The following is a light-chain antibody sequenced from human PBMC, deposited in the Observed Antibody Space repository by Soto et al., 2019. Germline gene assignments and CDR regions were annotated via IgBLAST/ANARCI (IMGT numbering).Light chain of an antibody. CDR3: QHYYNYPYM. Sequence: DIQMTQSPSTLSASVGDRVSITCRASQRIGSWLTWYQQKPGKVPKLLIYDASHLTSGVPSRFSGSGSGTEFTLSISSLQPDDFETYYFQHYYNYPYMFGQGTKVDIX. CDR1: QRIGSW. CDR2: DAS. J-gene: IGKJ1*01. V-gene: IGKV1-5*01.